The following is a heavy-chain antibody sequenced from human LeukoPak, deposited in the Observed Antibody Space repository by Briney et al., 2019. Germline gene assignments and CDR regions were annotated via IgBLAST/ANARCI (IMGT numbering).Heavy chain of an antibody. CDR1: GFTFDNYA. CDR2: ISGNSGSR. J-gene: IGHJ4*02. Sequence: QPGRSLRLSCAASGFTFDNYAMHWVRQAPGKGLEWVSGISGNSGSRGYADSVKGRFTISRDNAKNSLYLQMNSLRAEDTALYYCAKDQTTREDTYGPGGLDYWGQGTLVTVSS. CDR3: AKDQTTREDTYGPGGLDY. D-gene: IGHD2-8*01. V-gene: IGHV3-9*01.